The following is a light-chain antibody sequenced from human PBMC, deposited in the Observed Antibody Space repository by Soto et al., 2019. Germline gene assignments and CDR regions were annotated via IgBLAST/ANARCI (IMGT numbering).Light chain of an antibody. CDR3: LSHTTRRIYV. CDR1: NSDIGAYDY. V-gene: IGLV2-14*03. Sequence: QSALTQPASVSGSPGQSIIISCSGTNSDIGAYDYVSWYQQHPGKPPKLIIYNVNNWPSGVSFRFSGSKSANTASLTISGLQTEDEADYYCLSHTTRRIYVFGPGTKVTVL. J-gene: IGLJ1*01. CDR2: NVN.